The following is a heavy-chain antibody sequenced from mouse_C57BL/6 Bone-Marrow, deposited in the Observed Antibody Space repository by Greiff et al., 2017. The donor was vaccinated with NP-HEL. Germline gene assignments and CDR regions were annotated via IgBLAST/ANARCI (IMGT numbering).Heavy chain of an antibody. CDR3: ARDGDHDGTSAWFAY. V-gene: IGHV2-9-1*01. Sequence: QVQLKESGPGLVAPSQSLSITCTVSGFSLTSYAISWVRQPPGKGLEWLGVIWTGGGTNYNSALKSRLSISKDNSKSQVFLKMPSLQTDDTARYYCARDGDHDGTSAWFAYWGQGTLVTVSA. CDR2: IWTGGGT. D-gene: IGHD2-4*01. J-gene: IGHJ3*01. CDR1: GFSLTSYA.